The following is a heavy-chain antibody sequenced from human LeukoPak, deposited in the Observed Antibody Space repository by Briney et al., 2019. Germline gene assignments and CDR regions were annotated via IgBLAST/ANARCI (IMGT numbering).Heavy chain of an antibody. V-gene: IGHV3-30*04. Sequence: SGGSLRLSCAASGFTFSTYAMHWVRQAPGKGLEWVAVISYDGSSKYYADSVKGRFTISRDNSKNTLYLQMNSLRAEDTAVYYCARESIALGGFDYWGQGTLVTVSS. CDR1: GFTFSTYA. J-gene: IGHJ4*02. CDR2: ISYDGSSK. D-gene: IGHD6-6*01. CDR3: ARESIALGGFDY.